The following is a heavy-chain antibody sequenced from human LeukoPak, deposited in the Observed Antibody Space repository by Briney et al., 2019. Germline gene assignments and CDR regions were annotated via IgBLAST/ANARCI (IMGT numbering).Heavy chain of an antibody. Sequence: SETLSLTCTVSGYSISSGYYWGWIRQPPGKGLEWIGSIYHSGSTYYNPSLKSRVTISVDTSKNQFSLKLSSVTAADTAAYYCARVWYGSGSYYKPHYYYYYMDVWGKGTTVTVSS. CDR1: GYSISSGYY. D-gene: IGHD3-10*01. J-gene: IGHJ6*03. CDR3: ARVWYGSGSYYKPHYYYYYMDV. CDR2: IYHSGST. V-gene: IGHV4-38-2*02.